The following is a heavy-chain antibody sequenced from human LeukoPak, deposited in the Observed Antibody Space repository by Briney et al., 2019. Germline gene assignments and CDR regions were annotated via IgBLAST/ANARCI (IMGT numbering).Heavy chain of an antibody. CDR1: GFTFDDYA. J-gene: IGHJ4*02. CDR2: ISWNSGSI. Sequence: TGGSLRLSCVASGFTFDDYAMHWVRQAPGKGLEWVSGISWNSGSIGYADSVKGRFTISRDNAKNSLYLQMNSLRAEDTALYYCAMSRHYYDSSGYPADYWGQGTLVTVSS. D-gene: IGHD3-22*01. V-gene: IGHV3-9*01. CDR3: AMSRHYYDSSGYPADY.